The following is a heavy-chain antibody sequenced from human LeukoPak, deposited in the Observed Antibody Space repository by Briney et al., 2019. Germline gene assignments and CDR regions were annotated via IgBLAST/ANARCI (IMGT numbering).Heavy chain of an antibody. CDR1: GYTFTGYY. CDR2: INPNSGGT. J-gene: IGHJ4*02. V-gene: IGHV1-2*04. D-gene: IGHD2-2*01. Sequence: ASVKVSCKASGYTFTGYYMHWVRQAPGQGLEWMGWINPNSGGTNYAQKFQGWVTMTRDTSISTAYVELSRLRSDDTAVYYCARGGVVVVPAAKYPFDYWGQGTLVTVSS. CDR3: ARGGVVVVPAAKYPFDY.